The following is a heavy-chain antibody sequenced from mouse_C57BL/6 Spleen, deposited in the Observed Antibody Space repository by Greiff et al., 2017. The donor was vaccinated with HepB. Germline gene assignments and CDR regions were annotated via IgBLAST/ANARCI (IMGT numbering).Heavy chain of an antibody. D-gene: IGHD1-1*01. CDR2: IRNKANGYTT. CDR3: ARIYYYGSSYWFAY. CDR1: GFTFTDYY. J-gene: IGHJ3*01. Sequence: EVQPVESGGGLVQPGGSLSLSCAASGFTFTDYYMSWVRQPPGKALEWLGFIRNKANGYTTEYSASVKGRFTISRDNSQSILYLQMNALRAEDSATYYCARIYYYGSSYWFAYWGQGTLVTVSA. V-gene: IGHV7-3*01.